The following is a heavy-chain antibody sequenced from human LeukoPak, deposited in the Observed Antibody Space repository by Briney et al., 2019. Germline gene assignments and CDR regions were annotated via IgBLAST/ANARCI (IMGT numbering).Heavy chain of an antibody. J-gene: IGHJ3*02. D-gene: IGHD1-26*01. Sequence: SETLSLMCAVSSRSICSSNWLGWVRQPPGEGLEWIGRIYNSGSTNYNPSLKSRVTISVDTSKTQFSLKLSSVTAADTAVYYCARDLPLGATTRIRDAFDIWGQGTMVTVSS. CDR3: ARDLPLGATTRIRDAFDI. CDR2: IYNSGST. CDR1: SRSICSSNW. V-gene: IGHV4-4*02.